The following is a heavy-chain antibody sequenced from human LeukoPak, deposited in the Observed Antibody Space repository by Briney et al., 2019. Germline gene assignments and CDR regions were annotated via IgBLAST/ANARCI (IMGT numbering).Heavy chain of an antibody. D-gene: IGHD2-21*01. V-gene: IGHV4-59*12. CDR2: IYHSGST. CDR1: GGSISSYY. Sequence: PSETLSLTCTVSGGSISSYYWTWIRQPPGKGLEWIGYIYHSGSTYYNPSLKSRVTISVDRSKNQFSLKLSSVTAADTAVYYCARVRVMAFDIWGQGTMVTVSS. J-gene: IGHJ3*02. CDR3: ARVRVMAFDI.